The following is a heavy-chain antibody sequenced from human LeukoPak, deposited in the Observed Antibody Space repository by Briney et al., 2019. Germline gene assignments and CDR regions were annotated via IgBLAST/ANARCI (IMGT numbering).Heavy chain of an antibody. D-gene: IGHD1-1*01. J-gene: IGHJ6*04. V-gene: IGHV3-30*04. CDR2: ISYDGSNK. CDR3: ARVETYNWNDVGYYYYGMDV. CDR1: GFTFSSYA. Sequence: PGRSLRLSCAASGFTFSSYAMHWVRQAPGKGLEWVAVISYDGSNKYYADSVKGRFTISRDNSKNTLYLQMNSLRAEDTAVYYCARVETYNWNDVGYYYYGMDVWGKGTTVTVTS.